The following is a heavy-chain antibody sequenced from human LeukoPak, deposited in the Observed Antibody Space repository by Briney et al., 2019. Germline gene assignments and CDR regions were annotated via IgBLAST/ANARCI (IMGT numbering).Heavy chain of an antibody. V-gene: IGHV3-48*03. Sequence: LPGGSLRLSCAASGFTFSSYEMNWVRQAPGKGLEWVSYISSSGSTIYYADSVKGRFTISRDNAKNSLYLQMNSLRAEDTAVYYCAKPARTDYADYWGQGTLVTVSS. CDR3: AKPARTDYADY. D-gene: IGHD1-14*01. J-gene: IGHJ4*02. CDR1: GFTFSSYE. CDR2: ISSSGSTI.